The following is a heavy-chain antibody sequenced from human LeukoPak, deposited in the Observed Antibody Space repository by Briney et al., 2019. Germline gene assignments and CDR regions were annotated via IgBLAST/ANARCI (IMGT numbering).Heavy chain of an antibody. V-gene: IGHV4-4*09. J-gene: IGHJ4*02. CDR3: ARHDAGIAARPFDN. Sequence: SETLSLTCTVSGGSISTYYWSWIRRPPGKGLEWIAYIHASGPTNYNPSLKSRITISVDTSKNQFSLKLSSVTAADTTVYYCARHDAGIAARPFDNWGQGTLVTVSS. D-gene: IGHD6-6*01. CDR2: IHASGPT. CDR1: GGSISTYY.